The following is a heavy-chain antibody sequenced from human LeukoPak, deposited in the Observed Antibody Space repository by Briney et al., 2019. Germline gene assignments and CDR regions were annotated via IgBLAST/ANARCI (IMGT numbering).Heavy chain of an antibody. CDR2: IKQDGSEK. CDR3: ARERRITMIVVVIERYYYYMDV. CDR1: GFTFSSYW. Sequence: PGGSLRLSCAASGFTFSSYWMSWVRQAPGKGLEWVANIKQDGSEKYYVDSVKGRFTISRDNAKNSLYLQMNSLRAEDTAVYYCARERRITMIVVVIERYYYYMDVWGKGTTVTVSS. J-gene: IGHJ6*03. V-gene: IGHV3-7*01. D-gene: IGHD3-22*01.